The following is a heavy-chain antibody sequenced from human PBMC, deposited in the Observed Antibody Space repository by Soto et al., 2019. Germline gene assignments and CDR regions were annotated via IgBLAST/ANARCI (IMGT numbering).Heavy chain of an antibody. CDR2: IFKTGKT. J-gene: IGHJ4*02. D-gene: IGHD3-9*01. Sequence: PSETLSLTCTVSGGSVSSGSYYWSWIRQPPGKGLELIGYIFKTGKTNYNPSLRSRVTISVDTSKNQFSLKLRSMAAADTAVYYCARGGNYNVLTGYYEYWGQGTLVTVSS. CDR1: GGSVSSGSYY. V-gene: IGHV4-61*01. CDR3: ARGGNYNVLTGYYEY.